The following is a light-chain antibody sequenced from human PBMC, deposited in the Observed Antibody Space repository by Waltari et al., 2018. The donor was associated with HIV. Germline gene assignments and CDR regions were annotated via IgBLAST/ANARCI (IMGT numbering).Light chain of an antibody. CDR1: RSAVGSYNL. Sequence: QSALTQPASVSGSPGQSHTIPCTGTRSAVGSYNLVPWYQQHPGKAPKLMIYEGSKRPSGVSNRFSGSKSGNTASLTISGLQAEDEADYYCCSYAGSDWVFGGGTKLTVL. CDR2: EGS. CDR3: CSYAGSDWV. J-gene: IGLJ3*02. V-gene: IGLV2-23*01.